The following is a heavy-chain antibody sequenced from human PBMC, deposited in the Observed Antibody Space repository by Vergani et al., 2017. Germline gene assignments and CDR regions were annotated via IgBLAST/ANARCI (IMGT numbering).Heavy chain of an antibody. Sequence: EVQLVESGGGLVQPGRSLRLSCSISGFTFGDYAMSWFRQAPGKGLEWVGLIRRKTYGGTTEYAASVKGRFTISRDDSKSIAYLQMNSLKAEDTAVYYCAKGGWNYWFDSWGQGTLVIVS. CDR1: GFTFGDYA. V-gene: IGHV3-49*03. CDR2: IRRKTYGGTT. J-gene: IGHJ5*01. CDR3: AKGGWNYWFDS. D-gene: IGHD1-1*01.